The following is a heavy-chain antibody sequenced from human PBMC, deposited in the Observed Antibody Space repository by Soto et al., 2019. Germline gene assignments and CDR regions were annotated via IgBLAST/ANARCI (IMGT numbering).Heavy chain of an antibody. CDR1: GFSLSTSGVG. V-gene: IGHV2-5*01. J-gene: IGHJ4*02. CDR3: AHRTLRYCSSTSCSQDPLYFDY. CDR2: IYWNDDK. Sequence: GSGPTLVNPTQTLTLTCTFSGFSLSTSGVGVGWIRQPPGKALEWLALIYWNDDKRYSPSLKSRLTITKDTSKNQVVLTMTNMDPVDTATYYCAHRTLRYCSSTSCSQDPLYFDYWGQGTLVTVSS. D-gene: IGHD2-2*01.